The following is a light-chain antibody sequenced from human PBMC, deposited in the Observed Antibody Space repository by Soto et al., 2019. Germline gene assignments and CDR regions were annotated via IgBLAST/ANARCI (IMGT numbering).Light chain of an antibody. J-gene: IGLJ2*01. V-gene: IGLV1-40*01. CDR3: QSYDSSLSAVV. CDR1: SSNIGAGYD. Sequence: QSVLTQPPSVSGAPGQRVTISCTGSSSNIGAGYDVHWYQQLPGTAPNLLIYGNSNRPSGVPDRFSGSKSGTSASLAITGLQAEDEANYYCQSYDSSLSAVVFGGGTKPTVL. CDR2: GNS.